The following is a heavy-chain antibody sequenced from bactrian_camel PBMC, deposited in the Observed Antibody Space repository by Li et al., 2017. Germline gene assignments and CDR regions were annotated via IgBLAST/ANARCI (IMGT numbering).Heavy chain of an antibody. V-gene: IGHV3-3*01. CDR3: AADLRFRCRWSSVTEYTY. CDR1: GATYSAIY. J-gene: IGHJ4*01. D-gene: IGHD3*01. Sequence: HVQLVESGGGSVQAGGSLRLSCAASGATYSAIYVGWFRQAPGKEREGVARIGRFNSRTLYADSVRGRFTISQDNANNTVNLQMNSLKPEDTAMYFCAADLRFRCRWSSVTEYTYWGQGTQVTVS. CDR2: IGRFNSRT.